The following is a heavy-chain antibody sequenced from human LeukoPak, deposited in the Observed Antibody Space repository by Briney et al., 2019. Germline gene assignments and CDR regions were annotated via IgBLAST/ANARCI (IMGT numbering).Heavy chain of an antibody. CDR2: IYYSGST. CDR3: VRVRRAAFDI. V-gene: IGHV4-59*01. CDR1: GGSISSYY. Sequence: SETLSLTCTVSGGSISSYYWSWIRQPPGKGLEWIGYIYYSGSTNYNPSLRSRVTISVDTSKNQFSLVLSSVTAGDSSVYYCVRVRRAAFDIWGQGTMVTVSS. J-gene: IGHJ3*02.